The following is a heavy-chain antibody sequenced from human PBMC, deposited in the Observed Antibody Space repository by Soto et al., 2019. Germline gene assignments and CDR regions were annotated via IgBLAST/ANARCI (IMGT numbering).Heavy chain of an antibody. V-gene: IGHV3-23*01. D-gene: IGHD2-21*01. CDR2: ISGSGQTT. J-gene: IGHJ4*02. CDR3: AESRGDSWPTYFFDY. Sequence: GGSLRLSCAASGFTFSSYSLSWLRQAPGKGLEWVSGISGSGQTTHYRDSVKGRFTISRDNFRNTLYLQVNSLRAEDTAVYFCAESRGDSWPTYFFDYWGQGALVTVSS. CDR1: GFTFSSYS.